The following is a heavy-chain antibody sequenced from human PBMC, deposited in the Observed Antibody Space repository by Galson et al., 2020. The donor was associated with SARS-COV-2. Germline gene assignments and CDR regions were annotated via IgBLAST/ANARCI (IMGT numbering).Heavy chain of an antibody. Sequence: SETLSLTCAVYGGSFSGYYWSWIRQPPGKGLEWIGEINHSGSTNYNPSLKSRVTISVDTSKNQFSLKLSSVTAADTAVYYCAREAFNWYFDLWGRGTLVTVSS. J-gene: IGHJ2*01. CDR3: AREAFNWYFDL. CDR1: GGSFSGYY. CDR2: INHSGST. V-gene: IGHV4-34*01.